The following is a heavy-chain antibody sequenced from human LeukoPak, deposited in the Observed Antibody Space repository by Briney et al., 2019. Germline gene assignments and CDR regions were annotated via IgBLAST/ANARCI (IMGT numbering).Heavy chain of an antibody. CDR3: VRDRGYCSGGTCYALWDY. J-gene: IGHJ4*02. V-gene: IGHV3-7*01. CDR1: GYTFSNYW. CDR2: IKEDGGEK. Sequence: GGSLRLSCAASGYTFSNYWMTWVRQAPGKGLEWVAHIKEDGGEKHYVDPVKGRFTISRDNAKNSLYLQMNSLRAEDTAMHYCVRDRGYCSGGTCYALWDYWGQGTLVTVSS. D-gene: IGHD2-15*01.